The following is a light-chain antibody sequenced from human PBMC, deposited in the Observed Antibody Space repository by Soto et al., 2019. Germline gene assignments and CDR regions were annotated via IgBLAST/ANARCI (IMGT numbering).Light chain of an antibody. CDR2: EVS. CDR1: SSDVGGYDY. J-gene: IGLJ3*02. V-gene: IGLV2-14*01. CDR3: TSYTSSNTVV. Sequence: QSALTKPPSVSGSPGQSITFSCTGSSSDVGGYDYVSWYQQHPGKVPKLMIYEVSNRPSGVSDRFSGSKSGNTASLTISGLQAEDEADYYCTSYTSSNTVVFGGGTQLTVL.